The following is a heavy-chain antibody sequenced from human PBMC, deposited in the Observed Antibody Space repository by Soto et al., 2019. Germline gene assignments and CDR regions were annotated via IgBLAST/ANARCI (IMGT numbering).Heavy chain of an antibody. CDR3: ARVSWREKYGMDV. Sequence: SETLSLTCTVSGGSISSYYWSWIRQPAGKGLEWIGSIYHSGTTNYSPSLKSRVTISIDTSKNQFSLTLRSVTAADAAVYYCARVSWREKYGMDVWGQGTTVTVSS. V-gene: IGHV4-4*07. J-gene: IGHJ6*02. CDR1: GGSISSYY. CDR2: IYHSGTT.